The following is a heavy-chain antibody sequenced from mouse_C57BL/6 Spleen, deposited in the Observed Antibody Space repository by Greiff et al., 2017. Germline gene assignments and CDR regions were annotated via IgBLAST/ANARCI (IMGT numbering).Heavy chain of an antibody. D-gene: IGHD1-1*01. CDR1: GYTFTSYW. CDR3: ARDYCSSHWYFDV. Sequence: QVQLQQPGAELVRPGSSVKLSCKASGYTFTSYWMDWVKQRPGQGLEWIGNIYPSDSETHYNQKFKDKATLTVDKSSSTAYMQLSSLTSEDSAVYYCARDYCSSHWYFDVWGTGTTVTVSS. V-gene: IGHV1-61*01. CDR2: IYPSDSET. J-gene: IGHJ1*03.